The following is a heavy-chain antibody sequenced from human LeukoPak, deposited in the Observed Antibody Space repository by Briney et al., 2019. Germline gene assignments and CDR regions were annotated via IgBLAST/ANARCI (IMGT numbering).Heavy chain of an antibody. CDR3: ARDEVAYYYDSSGYLGGWYFDY. CDR2: ISSSSSYI. V-gene: IGHV3-21*01. CDR1: GFTSSSYS. J-gene: IGHJ4*02. D-gene: IGHD3-22*01. Sequence: GGSLRLSCAASGFTSSSYSMNWVRQAPGKGLEWVSSISSSSSYIYYADSVKGRFTISRDNAKNSLYLQMNSLRAEDTAVYYCARDEVAYYYDSSGYLGGWYFDYWGQGTLVTVSS.